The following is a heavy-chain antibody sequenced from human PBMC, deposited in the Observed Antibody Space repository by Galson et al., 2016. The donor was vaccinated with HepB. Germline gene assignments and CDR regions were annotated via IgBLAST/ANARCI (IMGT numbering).Heavy chain of an antibody. Sequence: SLRLSCAGSGFSFDDYAMHWVRQAPGKGLEWVSGISWNSGSIGYADSVKGRFTISRDNAKNSLYLQMNSLRGEDTGLYYCAKDKKRISSRGWRSNSGMDDWGQGTTVTVSS. CDR3: AKDKKRISSRGWRSNSGMDD. CDR2: ISWNSGSI. V-gene: IGHV3-9*01. J-gene: IGHJ6*02. CDR1: GFSFDDYA. D-gene: IGHD3-10*01.